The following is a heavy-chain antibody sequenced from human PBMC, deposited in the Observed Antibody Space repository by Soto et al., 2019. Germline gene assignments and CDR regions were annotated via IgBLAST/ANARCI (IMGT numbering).Heavy chain of an antibody. Sequence: SETLSLTCGVYGGSFSGYYWSWVRQPPGKGLEWIGEINHSGSTNYNPSLKSRVTISVDTSKKQFSLKLSSVTVADTAVYYCARGLFGYGWYSWFDPWGQGTLVTVSS. D-gene: IGHD6-19*01. CDR1: GGSFSGYY. V-gene: IGHV4-34*01. CDR3: ARGLFGYGWYSWFDP. J-gene: IGHJ5*02. CDR2: INHSGST.